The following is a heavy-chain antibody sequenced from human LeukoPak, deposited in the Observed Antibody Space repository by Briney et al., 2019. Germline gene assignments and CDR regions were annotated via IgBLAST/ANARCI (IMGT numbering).Heavy chain of an antibody. CDR3: ARAWGYGGPFDY. CDR1: GGSLSSYY. V-gene: IGHV4-59*01. CDR2: IYYSGST. J-gene: IGHJ4*02. Sequence: SETLSLTCTVSGGSLSSYYWSWIRQPPGKGLEWIGYIYYSGSTNYNPSLKSRVTISVDTSKNQFSLKLSSVTAADTAVYYCARAWGYGGPFDYWGQGTLVTVSS. D-gene: IGHD4-23*01.